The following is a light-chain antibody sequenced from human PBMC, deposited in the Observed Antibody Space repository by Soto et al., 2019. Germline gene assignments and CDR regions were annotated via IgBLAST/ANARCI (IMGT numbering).Light chain of an antibody. CDR3: QHYGSSPPEFT. V-gene: IGKV3-20*01. CDR1: QSVSSNY. Sequence: EIVLTQSPGTLSLSPGERATLSCRASQSVSSNYLAWYQQRPGQAPRLLIFGASYRATGIPDRFSGSGSGTDFTLTXSXLEXEXXAVYHCQHYGSSPPEFTFGPGTRVDSK. CDR2: GAS. J-gene: IGKJ3*01.